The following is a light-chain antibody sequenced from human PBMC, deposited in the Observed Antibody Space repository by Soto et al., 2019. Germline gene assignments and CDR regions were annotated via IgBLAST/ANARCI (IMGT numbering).Light chain of an antibody. J-gene: IGKJ1*01. CDR1: QSVSSSY. CDR2: GAS. V-gene: IGKV3-20*01. Sequence: EIVLTQSPATLSLSPGERATLSCRASQSVSSSYLAWYQQKPGQAPRLLFYGASSRATGIQDRFSGSGSGTDFTLTISSLQPEDLAVYYCQQYCSSPLWTFGQGTKVEIK. CDR3: QQYCSSPLWT.